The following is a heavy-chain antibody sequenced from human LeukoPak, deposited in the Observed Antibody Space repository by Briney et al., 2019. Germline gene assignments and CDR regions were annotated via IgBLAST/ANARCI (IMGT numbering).Heavy chain of an antibody. Sequence: SETLSLTCTVSGGTISSSSYYWGWIRQPPGKGLEWIGSIYYSGSTYYNPSLKSRVTISVDTSKNQFSLKLSSVTAADTAVYYCARLDSSGWQYYFDYWGQGTLVTVSS. CDR3: ARLDSSGWQYYFDY. D-gene: IGHD6-19*01. J-gene: IGHJ4*02. CDR2: IYYSGST. V-gene: IGHV4-39*01. CDR1: GGTISSSSYY.